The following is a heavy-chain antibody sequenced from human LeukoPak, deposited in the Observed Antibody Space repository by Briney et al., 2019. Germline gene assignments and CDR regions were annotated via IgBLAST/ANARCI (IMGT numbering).Heavy chain of an antibody. CDR1: GYTFTIYG. CDR2: ISAYNGNT. D-gene: IGHD3-10*01. CDR3: ARDSVDGSGTYYNDSPDY. J-gene: IGHJ4*02. V-gene: IGHV1-18*01. Sequence: GASVKVSFKASGYTFTIYGISWVRQAPGQGLEWMGWISAYNGNTDYAQNLRGRLIMTTDTSTSTAYMELRSLRSDDTAVYYCARDSVDGSGTYYNDSPDYWGQGTLVTVSS.